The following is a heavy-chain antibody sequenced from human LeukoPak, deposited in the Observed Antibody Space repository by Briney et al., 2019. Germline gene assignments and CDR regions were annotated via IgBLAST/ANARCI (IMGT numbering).Heavy chain of an antibody. CDR1: GGSISSSSYY. D-gene: IGHD3-22*01. J-gene: IGHJ4*02. Sequence: SETLSLTCAVSGGSISSSSYYWGWIRQPPGKGLEWIGSMSYSGSTYYNPSLKSRVTISVDTSKNQFSLKLSSVTAADTAVYYCARYYYDSSSYYSVEFDYWGQGTLVTVSS. CDR3: ARYYYDSSSYYSVEFDY. V-gene: IGHV4-39*01. CDR2: MSYSGST.